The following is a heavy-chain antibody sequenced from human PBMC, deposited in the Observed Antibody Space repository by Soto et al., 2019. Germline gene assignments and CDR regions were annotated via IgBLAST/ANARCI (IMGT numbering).Heavy chain of an antibody. D-gene: IGHD6-13*01. V-gene: IGHV3-49*03. CDR1: GFTFGDYA. CDR3: TTDSSSWSWFDP. CDR2: IRSKAYGGTT. J-gene: IGHJ5*02. Sequence: PGGSLRLSCTASGFTFGDYAMSWFRQAPGKGLEWVGFIRSKAYGGTTEYDASVKGRFTISRDDSKSIAYLQMNSLKTEDTAVYYCTTDSSSWSWFDPWGQGTLVTVSS.